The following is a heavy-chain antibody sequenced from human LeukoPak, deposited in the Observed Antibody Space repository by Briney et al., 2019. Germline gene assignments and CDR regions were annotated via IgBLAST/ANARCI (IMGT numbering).Heavy chain of an antibody. CDR3: ARSGISISSRPGAFDY. V-gene: IGHV4-39*01. CDR2: TYYSGST. Sequence: KPSETLSLTCTVSGGSISSSSYYWGWIRQPPGKGLEWIGSTYYSGSTYYNPSLKSRVTISVDTSKNQFSLKLSSVTAADTAVYYCARSGISISSRPGAFDYWGQGTLVTVSS. CDR1: GGSISSSSYY. D-gene: IGHD2-2*01. J-gene: IGHJ4*02.